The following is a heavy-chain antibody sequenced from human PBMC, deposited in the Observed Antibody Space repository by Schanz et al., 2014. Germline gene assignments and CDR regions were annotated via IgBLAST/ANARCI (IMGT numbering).Heavy chain of an antibody. D-gene: IGHD2-2*01. J-gene: IGHJ4*02. CDR3: AKDSTHIDIVLVPTAIDY. CDR1: GFTLSNSD. V-gene: IGHV3-13*01. CDR2: IGYLGDT. Sequence: EVQLVESGGGVVQPGRSLRLSCAASGFTLSNSDMHWVRQGTGKGLEWVSTIGYLGDTYYPDSVKGRFTISRDNSKNTLYLHMNTLRSEDTAVYYCAKDSTHIDIVLVPTAIDYWGQGTLVTVSS.